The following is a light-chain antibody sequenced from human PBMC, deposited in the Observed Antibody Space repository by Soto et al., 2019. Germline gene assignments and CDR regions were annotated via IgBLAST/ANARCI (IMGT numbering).Light chain of an antibody. Sequence: EIVLTQSPGTLSLSPGERATLSCRASQSVSSSYLAWYQQKPGQAPRLLIYGASSRATGIPDRFSGSGSGRDFSLTISRLEPDDFAVYYCQQYCYLAPDTCGQGTKLEIK. CDR3: QQYCYLAPDT. CDR1: QSVSSSY. J-gene: IGKJ2*01. V-gene: IGKV3-20*01. CDR2: GAS.